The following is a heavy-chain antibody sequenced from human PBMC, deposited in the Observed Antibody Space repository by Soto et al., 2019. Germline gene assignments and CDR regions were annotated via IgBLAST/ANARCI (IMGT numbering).Heavy chain of an antibody. CDR3: ASLLRFLEWYWFDP. D-gene: IGHD3-3*01. CDR1: GYTFTSYG. V-gene: IGHV1-18*04. J-gene: IGHJ5*02. CDR2: ISAYNGNT. Sequence: VASVKVSCKASGYTFTSYGISWVRQAPGQGLEWMGWISAYNGNTNYAQKLQGRVTMTTDTSTSTAYMELRSLRSDDTAVYYCASLLRFLEWYWFDPWGQGTLVTVSS.